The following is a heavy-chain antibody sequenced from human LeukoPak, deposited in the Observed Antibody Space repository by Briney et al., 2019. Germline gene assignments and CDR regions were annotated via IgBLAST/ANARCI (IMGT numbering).Heavy chain of an antibody. J-gene: IGHJ5*02. CDR3: ARGDYYDGGGRNWFDP. Sequence: PSETLSLTCIVSGGSISSYYWSWIRQPAGKGLEWIGRIHTSWTTYYNPSLKSRITMSVDTSRNQFSLRLTSVTAADTAVYYCARGDYYDGGGRNWFDPWGQGTLVTVSS. V-gene: IGHV4-4*07. CDR2: IHTSWTT. CDR1: GGSISSYY. D-gene: IGHD3-16*01.